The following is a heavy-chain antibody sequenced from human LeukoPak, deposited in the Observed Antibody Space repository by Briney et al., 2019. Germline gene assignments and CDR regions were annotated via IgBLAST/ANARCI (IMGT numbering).Heavy chain of an antibody. Sequence: SETLSLTSAVSGGSISSSNWWSWVRQPPGKGLEWIGEIYHSGSTNYNPSLKSRVTISVDQSKNQFSLKLSSVTAADTAVYYCARTLRYFDWLSLGRWFDPWGQGTLVSVSS. J-gene: IGHJ5*02. D-gene: IGHD3-9*01. CDR1: GGSISSSNW. V-gene: IGHV4-4*02. CDR3: ARTLRYFDWLSLGRWFDP. CDR2: IYHSGST.